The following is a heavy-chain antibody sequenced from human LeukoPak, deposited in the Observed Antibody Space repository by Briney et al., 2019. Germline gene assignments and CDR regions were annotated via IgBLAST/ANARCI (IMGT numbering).Heavy chain of an antibody. J-gene: IGHJ4*02. Sequence: SETLSLTCTVSGGSISSSSYYWGWIRQPPGKGLEWIGSIYYSGSTYYNPSLKSRVTMSVDTSKNQFSLKLSSVTAADTAVYFCARYVPVKTGPTRASFDYWGQGILVTVSS. CDR1: GGSISSSSYY. CDR2: IYYSGST. CDR3: ARYVPVKTGPTRASFDY. D-gene: IGHD1-1*01. V-gene: IGHV4-39*07.